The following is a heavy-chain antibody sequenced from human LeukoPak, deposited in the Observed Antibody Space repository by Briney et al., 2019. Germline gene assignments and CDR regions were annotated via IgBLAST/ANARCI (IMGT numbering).Heavy chain of an antibody. CDR1: GDTFSTYT. Sequence: ASVKVSCKASGDTFSTYTVTWVRQAPGQGLEWMGIIYPGGGSTSYAQKFQGRVTMTRDMSTSTVYMELSSLRSEDTAVYYCARDNDFDYWGQGTLVTVSS. J-gene: IGHJ4*02. D-gene: IGHD2-8*01. CDR3: ARDNDFDY. CDR2: IYPGGGST. V-gene: IGHV1-46*01.